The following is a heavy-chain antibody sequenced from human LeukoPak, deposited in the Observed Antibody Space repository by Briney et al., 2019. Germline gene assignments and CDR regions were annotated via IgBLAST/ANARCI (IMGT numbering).Heavy chain of an antibody. Sequence: QPGGSLRLSCAASGFTFSSYGMHWVRQAPGKGLEWVAFIRYDGSNKYYADSVKGRFTISRDNSKNTLYLQMNSLRAEDTAVYYCAKDTPASYKHFDYWGQGTLVTVSS. CDR1: GFTFSSYG. CDR2: IRYDGSNK. J-gene: IGHJ4*02. D-gene: IGHD1-1*01. V-gene: IGHV3-30*02. CDR3: AKDTPASYKHFDY.